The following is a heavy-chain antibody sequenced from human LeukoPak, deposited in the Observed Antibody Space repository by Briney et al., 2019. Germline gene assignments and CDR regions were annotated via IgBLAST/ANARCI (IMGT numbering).Heavy chain of an antibody. J-gene: IGHJ4*02. CDR3: ARSYYDTQYPVTPEGLGCFDY. V-gene: IGHV4-4*07. CDR1: GGSISSYY. Sequence: PSETLSLTCTVSGGSISSYYWSWIRQPAGKGLEWIGRIYPSGSTNYNPSLKSRVTMSVDTSKNHFSLKLSSVTAADTAVYYCARSYYDTQYPVTPEGLGCFDYWGQGTLVTVSS. D-gene: IGHD3-22*01. CDR2: IYPSGST.